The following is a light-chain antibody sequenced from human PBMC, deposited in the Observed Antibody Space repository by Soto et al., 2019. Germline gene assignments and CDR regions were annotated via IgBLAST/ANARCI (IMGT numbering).Light chain of an antibody. J-gene: IGLJ3*02. CDR1: NSDVGGYDY. V-gene: IGLV2-14*03. CDR2: YVS. CDR3: SSFTGSTTWV. Sequence: QSVLTQPASVSGSPGQSITISCTGTNSDVGGYDYVSWYQQHPGKAPKLLIYYVSKRPSGLSNRFSGSKSGNTASLTISGLLTEDEADYYCSSFTGSTTWVFGGGTKLTVL.